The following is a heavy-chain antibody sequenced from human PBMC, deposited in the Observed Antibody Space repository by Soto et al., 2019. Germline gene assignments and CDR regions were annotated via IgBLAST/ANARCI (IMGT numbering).Heavy chain of an antibody. CDR3: AKEGGLSGSYYISSSYYFDY. CDR2: ISYDGSIT. V-gene: IGHV3-30*18. J-gene: IGHJ4*02. D-gene: IGHD1-26*01. CDR1: GFTFSSYG. Sequence: QVQLVESGGGVVQPGRSLRLSCVASGFTFSSYGMHWVRQAPGKGREWVAIISYDGSITYYADSVKGRFTISRDNSKNTLYLQMNSLRAEDTSVYYCAKEGGLSGSYYISSSYYFDYWGQGTLVTVSS.